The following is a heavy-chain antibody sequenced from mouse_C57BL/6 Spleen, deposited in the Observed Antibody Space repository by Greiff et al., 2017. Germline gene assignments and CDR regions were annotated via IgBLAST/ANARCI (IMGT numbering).Heavy chain of an antibody. V-gene: IGHV1-7*01. CDR1: GYTFTSYW. CDR2: INPRSGYT. CDR3: ARGTPMDY. Sequence: QVQLQQSGAELAKPGASVKLSCKASGYTFTSYWMHWVKQRPGQGLEWIGYINPRSGYTKYNQKIKDKATLTADKSSSKAYMQLRSLTYDDSAVYYCARGTPMDYWGQGTSVTVSS. J-gene: IGHJ4*01.